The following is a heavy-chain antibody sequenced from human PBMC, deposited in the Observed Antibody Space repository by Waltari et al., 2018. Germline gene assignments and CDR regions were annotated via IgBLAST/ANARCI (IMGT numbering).Heavy chain of an antibody. CDR1: GFSLTDRGTG. D-gene: IGHD3-22*01. CDR2: IYWDDDK. CDR3: ARSGSDFYENSGFPYLDS. Sequence: QITLKESGPTLVKPTQTLTLTCSFSGFSLTDRGTGVAWVRQPPGKTLEWLALIYWDDDKRYDPSLKSRITLTKDTSKNQVVLSMTNMDPVDTGTYYCARSGSDFYENSGFPYLDSWGQGTPVTVSS. V-gene: IGHV2-5*05. J-gene: IGHJ4*02.